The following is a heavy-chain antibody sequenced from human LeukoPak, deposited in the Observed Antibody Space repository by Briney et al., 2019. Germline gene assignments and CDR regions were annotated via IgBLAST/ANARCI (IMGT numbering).Heavy chain of an antibody. V-gene: IGHV3-21*01. D-gene: IGHD3-10*01. CDR1: GFTFSNYN. CDR2: ISSTSSYI. J-gene: IGHJ6*02. CDR3: ARALWSGPVYYGMDV. Sequence: GGSLKLSCAASGFTFSNYNFYWVRQAPGKGLEWVSSISSTSSYIYYADSMKGRFTISRDNAKNSLYLQMNSLRAEDTAVYYCARALWSGPVYYGMDVWGQGTTVTVSS.